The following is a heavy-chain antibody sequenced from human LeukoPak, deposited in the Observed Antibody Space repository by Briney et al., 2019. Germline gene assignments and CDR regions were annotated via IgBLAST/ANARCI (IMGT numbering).Heavy chain of an antibody. V-gene: IGHV3-7*04. D-gene: IGHD3-22*01. CDR3: ARANYYYDSSGYYY. Sequence: GRSLRLSCAASGFTFSSYWMSWVRQAPGKGLEWVANIKQDGSEKYYVDSVKGRFTISRDNAKNSLYLQMNSLRAEDTAVYYCARANYYYDSSGYYYWGQGTLVTVSS. CDR1: GFTFSSYW. CDR2: IKQDGSEK. J-gene: IGHJ4*02.